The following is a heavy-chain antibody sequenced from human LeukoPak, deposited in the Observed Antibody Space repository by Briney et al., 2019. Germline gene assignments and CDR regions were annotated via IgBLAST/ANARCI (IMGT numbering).Heavy chain of an antibody. D-gene: IGHD3-16*01. CDR1: GGSISSYY. J-gene: IGHJ4*02. CDR3: ARENVVGGRGSDY. V-gene: IGHV4-59*01. Sequence: SETLSLTCTVSGGSISSYYWSWIRQPPGKGLEWIGYIYYSGSTNYNPSLKSRVTISVDTSKNQFSLKQSSVTAADTAVYYCARENVVGGRGSDYWGQGTLVTVSS. CDR2: IYYSGST.